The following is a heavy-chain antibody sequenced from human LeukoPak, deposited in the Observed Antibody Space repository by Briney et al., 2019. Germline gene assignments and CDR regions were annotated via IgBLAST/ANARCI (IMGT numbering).Heavy chain of an antibody. V-gene: IGHV1-46*01. J-gene: IGHJ4*02. Sequence: ASVKVSCKASGYTFTSYYMHWVRQAPGQGLEWMGIINPSGGSTSYAQKFQGRVTMSRDTSTSTVYMELSSLRSEDTAVYYCARLGSIVGALGYWGQGTLVTVSS. D-gene: IGHD1-26*01. CDR3: ARLGSIVGALGY. CDR2: INPSGGST. CDR1: GYTFTSYY.